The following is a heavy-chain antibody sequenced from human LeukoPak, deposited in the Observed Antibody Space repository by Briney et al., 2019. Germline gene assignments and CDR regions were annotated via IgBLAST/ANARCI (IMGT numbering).Heavy chain of an antibody. CDR2: ISAYNGNT. Sequence: ASVKVSCKASGYTFTSYGISWVRQAPGQGLEWMGWISAYNGNTNYAQKLQGRVTMTTDTSTSTAYMELRSLRSEDTAVYYCARDPQDGYKFYFDYWGQGTLVTVSS. J-gene: IGHJ4*02. CDR3: ARDPQDGYKFYFDY. V-gene: IGHV1-18*01. CDR1: GYTFTSYG. D-gene: IGHD5-24*01.